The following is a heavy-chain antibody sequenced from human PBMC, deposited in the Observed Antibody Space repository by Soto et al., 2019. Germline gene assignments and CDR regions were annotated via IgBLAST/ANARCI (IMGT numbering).Heavy chain of an antibody. D-gene: IGHD6-19*01. CDR1: GFTFSSYA. CDR2: ISYDGSNK. J-gene: IGHJ4*02. V-gene: IGHV3-30-3*01. CDR3: ARESVAGFYYFDY. Sequence: GGSLRLSCAASGFTFSSYAMHWVRQAPGKGLEWVAVISYDGSNKYYADSVKGRFTISRDNSKNTLYLQMNSLRAEDTAVYYCARESVAGFYYFDYWGQGTLVTVSS.